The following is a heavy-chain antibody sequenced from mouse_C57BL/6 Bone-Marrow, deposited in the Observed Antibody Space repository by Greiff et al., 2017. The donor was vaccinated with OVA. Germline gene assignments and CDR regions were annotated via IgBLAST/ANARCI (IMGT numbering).Heavy chain of an antibody. V-gene: IGHV1-54*01. CDR1: GYAFTNYL. CDR3: ARGGVANFDY. CDR2: INPGSGGT. J-gene: IGHJ2*01. Sequence: QVQLQQSGAELVRPGTSVKVSCKASGYAFTNYLIEWVKQRPGQGLEWIGVINPGSGGTNYNEKFKGKATLTADKSSSTAYMQLSSLTSEDSAVYCCARGGVANFDYWGQGTTLTVSS. D-gene: IGHD1-1*01.